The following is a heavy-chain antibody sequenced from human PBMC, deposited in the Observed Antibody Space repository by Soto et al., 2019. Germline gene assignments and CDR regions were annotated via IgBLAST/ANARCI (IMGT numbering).Heavy chain of an antibody. D-gene: IGHD6-13*01. CDR2: ISAYNGNT. CDR1: GYTFTSYG. V-gene: IGHV1-18*04. J-gene: IGHJ5*02. Sequence: QVQLVQSGAEVKKPGASVKVSCKASGYTFTSYGISWVRQAPGQGLARMGWISAYNGNTNYAQKLQGRVTMTTDTSTSTAYMELRSLRSDDTAVYYWARVKEGAAGDNWFDPWGQGTLVTVSS. CDR3: ARVKEGAAGDNWFDP.